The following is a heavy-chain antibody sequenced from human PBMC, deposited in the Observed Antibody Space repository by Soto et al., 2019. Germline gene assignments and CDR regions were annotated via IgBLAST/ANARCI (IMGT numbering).Heavy chain of an antibody. D-gene: IGHD3-9*01. V-gene: IGHV4-31*03. Sequence: SETLSLTCTVSGGSISSGGYYWSWIRQHPGKGLEWIGYIYYSGSTYYNPSLKSRVTISVDTSKNQFSLKLSSVTAADTAVYYCSRAYDILTSYFDYWGQGTLVTVSS. CDR3: SRAYDILTSYFDY. CDR2: IYYSGST. CDR1: GGSISSGGYY. J-gene: IGHJ4*02.